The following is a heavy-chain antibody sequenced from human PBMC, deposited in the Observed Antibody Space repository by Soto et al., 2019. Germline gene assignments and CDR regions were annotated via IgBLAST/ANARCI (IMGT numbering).Heavy chain of an antibody. J-gene: IGHJ6*02. CDR1: GGNFSSYA. V-gene: IGHV1-69*06. CDR2: IIPIFGTA. Sequence: QVQLVQSGAEVKKPGSSVKVSCKASGGNFSSYAISWVRQAPGQGLEWMGGIIPIFGTANYAQKFQGRVTITADKSTRTAYMELSSLRSEDTAVYYCARGTYYYDSSGYYYGDPEANYYYYGMDVWGQGTTVTVSS. CDR3: ARGTYYYDSSGYYYGDPEANYYYYGMDV. D-gene: IGHD3-22*01.